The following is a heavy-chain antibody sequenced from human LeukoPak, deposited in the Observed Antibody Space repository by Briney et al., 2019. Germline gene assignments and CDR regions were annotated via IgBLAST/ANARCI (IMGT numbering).Heavy chain of an antibody. V-gene: IGHV4-59*01. CDR1: GDSISYYY. J-gene: IGHJ4*02. D-gene: IGHD7-27*01. Sequence: PSETLSLTCTVSGDSISYYYWSWIRQPPGKGLEWIGYMYNGGRTDYNPSLKSRVTISGDTSKNQFSLKLGSVTAADTAVYYCARDLGAWGGFFDYWGQGTLVIVSS. CDR2: MYNGGRT. CDR3: ARDLGAWGGFFDY.